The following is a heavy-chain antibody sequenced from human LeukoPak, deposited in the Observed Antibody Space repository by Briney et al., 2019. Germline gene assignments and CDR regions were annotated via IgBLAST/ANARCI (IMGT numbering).Heavy chain of an antibody. CDR1: GGSISSYY. V-gene: IGHV4-59*12. CDR2: IYYSGST. Sequence: SETLSLTCTVSGGSISSYYWSWIRQPPGKGLEWIGYIYYSGSTNYNPSLKSRVTISVDTSKNQFSLKLSSVTAADTAVYYCARDLFGGAIDYWGQGTLVTVSS. CDR3: ARDLFGGAIDY. D-gene: IGHD3-10*01. J-gene: IGHJ4*02.